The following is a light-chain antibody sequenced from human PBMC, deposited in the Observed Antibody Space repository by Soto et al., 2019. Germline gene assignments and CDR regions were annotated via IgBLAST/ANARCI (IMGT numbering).Light chain of an antibody. CDR1: QSVSSK. CDR3: QQYNSWPTWT. J-gene: IGKJ1*01. V-gene: IGKV3-15*01. CDR2: GAS. Sequence: EIVMTQSPATLSVSPGEGATLSCRASQSVSSKLAWYQQKPGQAPRLLIYGASTRATGIPARFSGSGSGTEFTLIISSLQSEDSAVYYCQQYNSWPTWTFGQGTKVDIK.